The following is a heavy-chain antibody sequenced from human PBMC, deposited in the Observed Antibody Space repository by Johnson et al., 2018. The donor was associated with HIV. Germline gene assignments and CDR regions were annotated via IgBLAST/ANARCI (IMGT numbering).Heavy chain of an antibody. CDR2: INWNGGST. CDR3: ARGVMITFGGVIALDAFDI. J-gene: IGHJ3*02. V-gene: IGHV3-20*04. CDR1: GFTFDDYG. Sequence: ELLVESGGGVVRPGGSLRLSCVASGFTFDDYGMSWVRQAPGKGLEWVSGINWNGGSTGYADSVKGRFTISRDNAKNSLYLQMNSLRAEDTALYYCARGVMITFGGVIALDAFDIWGQGTMVTVSS. D-gene: IGHD3-16*02.